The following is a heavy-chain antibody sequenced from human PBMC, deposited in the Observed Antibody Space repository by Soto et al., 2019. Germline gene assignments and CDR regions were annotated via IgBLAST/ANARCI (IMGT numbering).Heavy chain of an antibody. Sequence: EVQLVESGGGLVKPGGSLRLSCAASGFTFSSYSMNWVLQAPGKGLEWVSSISSSSSYIYYADSVKGRFTISRDNAKNSLYLQMNSLRAEDTAVYYCARMPLSRGDRDYYYYYGMDVCGQGTTVTVSS. CDR1: GFTFSSYS. CDR3: ARMPLSRGDRDYYYYYGMDV. D-gene: IGHD2-21*02. CDR2: ISSSSSYI. V-gene: IGHV3-21*01. J-gene: IGHJ6*02.